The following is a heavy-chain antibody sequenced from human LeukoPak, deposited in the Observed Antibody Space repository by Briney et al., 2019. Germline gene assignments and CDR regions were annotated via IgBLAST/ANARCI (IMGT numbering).Heavy chain of an antibody. CDR2: IWYDGSNK. CDR1: GFTFSSYG. D-gene: IGHD1-7*01. V-gene: IGHV3-33*06. J-gene: IGHJ3*02. Sequence: PGGSLRLSCAASGFTFSSYGMHWVRQAPGKGLEWVAVIWYDGSNKYYADSVKGRFTISRDNSKNTLYLQMNSLRAEDTAVYYCAKDSGAYNWNYLDAFDIWGQGTMVTVSS. CDR3: AKDSGAYNWNYLDAFDI.